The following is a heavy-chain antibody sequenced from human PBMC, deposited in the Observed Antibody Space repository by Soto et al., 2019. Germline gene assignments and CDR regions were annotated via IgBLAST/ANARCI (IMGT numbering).Heavy chain of an antibody. CDR3: ARGTTVTTQYDY. V-gene: IGHV4-30-4*01. D-gene: IGHD4-17*01. J-gene: IGHJ4*02. CDR1: GGSISSGDYY. CDR2: IYYSGST. Sequence: SETLSLTCTVSGGSISSGDYYWSWIRQPPGKGLEWIGYIYYSGSTYYNPSPKSRVTISVDTSKNQFSLKLSSVTAADTAVYYCARGTTVTTQYDYWGQGTLVTVSS.